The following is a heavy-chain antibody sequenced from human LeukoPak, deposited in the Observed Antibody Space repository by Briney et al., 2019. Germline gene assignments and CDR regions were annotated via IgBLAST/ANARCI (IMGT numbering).Heavy chain of an antibody. J-gene: IGHJ4*01. CDR2: ISTNGDT. V-gene: IGHV4-4*07. D-gene: IGHD1-26*01. CDR1: GDSIRNYY. CDR3: AFSEVGTTKVFDY. Sequence: PSETLSLTCTVSGDSIRNYYWSWIRQPAGKGLEWIGRISTNGDTNYNPSLNSRVTMSIDESRNQFSLKLNPVTAADTAVYYCAFSEVGTTKVFDYWGQGLVVTVSS.